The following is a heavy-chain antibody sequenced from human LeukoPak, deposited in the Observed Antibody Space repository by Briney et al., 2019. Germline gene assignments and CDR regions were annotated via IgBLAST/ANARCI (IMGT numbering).Heavy chain of an antibody. V-gene: IGHV4-39*01. CDR3: ARHSPGFSSSPLDY. Sequence: SETLSLTCTVSGGSISSSSYYWGWIRQPPGKGLEWIGSIYYSGSTYYNPSLKSRVTISVDTSKNQFSLKLSYVTAADTAVYYCARHSPGFSSSPLDYWGQGTLVTVSS. CDR2: IYYSGST. D-gene: IGHD6-6*01. J-gene: IGHJ4*02. CDR1: GGSISSSSYY.